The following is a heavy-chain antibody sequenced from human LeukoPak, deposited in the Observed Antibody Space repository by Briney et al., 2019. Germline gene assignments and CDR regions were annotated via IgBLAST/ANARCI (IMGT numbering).Heavy chain of an antibody. J-gene: IGHJ3*02. CDR2: ISYDGSNK. CDR3: ARDKDAFDI. V-gene: IGHV3-30*03. Sequence: GGSLRLSCAASGFTFTSYSMHWVRQAPGKGLEWVAVISYDGSNKYYADSVKGRFTISRDNSKNTLYLQMNSLRAEDTAVYYCARDKDAFDIWGQGTMVTVSS. CDR1: GFTFTSYS.